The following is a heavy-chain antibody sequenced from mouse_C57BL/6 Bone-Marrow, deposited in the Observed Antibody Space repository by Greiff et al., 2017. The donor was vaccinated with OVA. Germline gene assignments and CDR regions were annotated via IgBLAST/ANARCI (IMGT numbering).Heavy chain of an antibody. D-gene: IGHD1-3*01. CDR1: GYTFTDYY. V-gene: IGHV1-26*01. CDR3: AREGIKGFAY. CDR2: INPNNGGT. Sequence: VQLQQSGPELVKPGASVKISCKASGYTFTDYYMNWVKQSHGKSLEWIGDINPNNGGTSYNQKFKGKATLTVDKSSSTAYMELRSLTSEDSAVYYCAREGIKGFAYWGQGTLVTVSA. J-gene: IGHJ3*01.